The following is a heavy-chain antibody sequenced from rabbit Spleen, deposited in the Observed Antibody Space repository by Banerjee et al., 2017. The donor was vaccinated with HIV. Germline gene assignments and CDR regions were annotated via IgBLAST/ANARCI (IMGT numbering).Heavy chain of an antibody. CDR3: ARDTGTSFSTYGMDL. V-gene: IGHV1S40*01. Sequence: QSLEESGGGLVKPGASLTLTCKASKFSFNSGYDMCWVRQAPGKGLEWIACVYAGSSIGTYSATWAKGRFTVSKTSSTTVTLQMTSLTAADTATYFCARDTGTSFSTYGMDLWAKAPSSPS. CDR2: VYAGSSIGT. CDR1: KFSFNSGYD. J-gene: IGHJ6*01. D-gene: IGHD8-1*01.